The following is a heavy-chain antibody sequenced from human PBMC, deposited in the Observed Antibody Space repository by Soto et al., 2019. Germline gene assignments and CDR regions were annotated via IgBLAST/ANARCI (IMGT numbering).Heavy chain of an antibody. CDR1: GGTFSSYT. CDR3: ARDEYSYGYSHYYYMDV. J-gene: IGHJ6*03. Sequence: SVKVSFKASGGTFSSYTISWVRQAPGQGLEWMGRIIPILGIANYAQKFQGRVTITADKSTSTAYMELSSLRSEDTAVYYCARDEYSYGYSHYYYMDVWGKGTTVTVSS. D-gene: IGHD5-18*01. CDR2: IIPILGIA. V-gene: IGHV1-69*04.